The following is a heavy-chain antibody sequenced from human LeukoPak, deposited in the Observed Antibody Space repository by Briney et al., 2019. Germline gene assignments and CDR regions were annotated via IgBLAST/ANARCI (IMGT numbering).Heavy chain of an antibody. J-gene: IGHJ6*03. V-gene: IGHV3-48*01. D-gene: IGHD2-2*01. Sequence: GGSLRLSCAASEFTFSSYNMNWVRQAPGKGLEWVSFISSSSSPIYYADSVKGRFTISRDNAKNSLYLQMNSLRAEDTAVYYCARKYCSSTSCYFTNMDVWGKGTTVTVSS. CDR2: ISSSSSPI. CDR3: ARKYCSSTSCYFTNMDV. CDR1: EFTFSSYN.